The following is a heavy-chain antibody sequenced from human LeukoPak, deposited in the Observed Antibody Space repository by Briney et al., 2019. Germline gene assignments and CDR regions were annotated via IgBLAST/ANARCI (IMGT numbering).Heavy chain of an antibody. D-gene: IGHD6-13*01. CDR3: ATGYSSTWYYFDY. CDR1: GDSISSYY. Sequence: PSETLSLTCTVSGDSISSYYWSWIRQPPGKGLEWIGYIYHSGRTNYNPSLKSRVTISADTSKDQFSLKLASVTAADTAVYYCATGYSSTWYYFDYWGQGTLVTVSS. J-gene: IGHJ4*02. V-gene: IGHV4-59*01. CDR2: IYHSGRT.